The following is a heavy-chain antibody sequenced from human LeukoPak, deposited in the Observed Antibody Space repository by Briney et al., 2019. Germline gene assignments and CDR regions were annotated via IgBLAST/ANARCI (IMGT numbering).Heavy chain of an antibody. CDR3: AISTCGGDCSREYYFDY. J-gene: IGHJ4*02. CDR2: ISGRSSTI. D-gene: IGHD2-21*02. Sequence: PGGSLRLSCAASGFTFSDYSMNWVRQAPGKGLERISYISGRSSTIYYADSVKGRFTISRDNAKPSLYLQMNSLRDEDTAVYYCAISTCGGDCSREYYFDYWGQGTLVSVRS. V-gene: IGHV3-48*02. CDR1: GFTFSDYS.